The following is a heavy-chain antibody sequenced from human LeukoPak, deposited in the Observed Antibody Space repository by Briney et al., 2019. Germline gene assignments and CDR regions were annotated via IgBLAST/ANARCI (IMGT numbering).Heavy chain of an antibody. Sequence: GRSLRLSCAASGFTFSSYGMHWVRQAPGKGLEWVAVIYSGGSTYYADSVKGRFTISRDNSKNTLYPQMNSLRAEDTAVYYCARDPTVTSKTPTAWGQGTLVTVSS. CDR3: ARDPTVTSKTPTA. CDR2: IYSGGST. CDR1: GFTFSSYG. V-gene: IGHV3-66*01. J-gene: IGHJ5*02. D-gene: IGHD4-11*01.